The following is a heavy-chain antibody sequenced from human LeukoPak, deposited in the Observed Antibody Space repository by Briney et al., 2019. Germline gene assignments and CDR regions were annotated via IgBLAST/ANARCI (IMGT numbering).Heavy chain of an antibody. J-gene: IGHJ4*02. Sequence: GGSLRLSCAASGFTFSNYEMNWVRQAPGKGLEWISYISASGNPMFYADSVKGRFTISRDNAKDSLYLQMNSLRAEDTAIYYCAKDGGSGILYWGQGTLVTVSS. V-gene: IGHV3-48*03. CDR2: ISASGNPM. CDR1: GFTFSNYE. CDR3: AKDGGSGILY. D-gene: IGHD3-10*01.